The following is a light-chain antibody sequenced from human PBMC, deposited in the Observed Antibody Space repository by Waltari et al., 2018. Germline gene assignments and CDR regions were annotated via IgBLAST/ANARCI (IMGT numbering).Light chain of an antibody. J-gene: IGLJ2*01. Sequence: QSALTQPPSVSGSPGQPVTISCTGTSSDVGRYKRVSWYQQPPGTAPELMIYEVNNRPSRVPDRFSGSRSGNTASLTISGLQAEDEGDYYCASYTGGTTILFGGGTRLTVL. CDR2: EVN. V-gene: IGLV2-18*02. CDR3: ASYTGGTTIL. CDR1: SSDVGRYKR.